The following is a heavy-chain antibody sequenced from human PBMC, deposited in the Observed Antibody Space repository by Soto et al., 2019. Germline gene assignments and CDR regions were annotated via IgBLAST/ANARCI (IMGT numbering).Heavy chain of an antibody. V-gene: IGHV4-30-2*06. CDR1: GGSISSGDYS. D-gene: IGHD1-26*01. CDR2: IYHNVNT. J-gene: IGHJ5*02. CDR3: ARVRGSYSVGWFDP. Sequence: PSETLSLTCAVSGGSISSGDYSWSWIRQSPGKGLEWLGSIYHNVNTYFKPSLKSRISISVDTSKNQFSLKLSSVTAADTAVYYCARVRGSYSVGWFDPWGQGTLVTVSS.